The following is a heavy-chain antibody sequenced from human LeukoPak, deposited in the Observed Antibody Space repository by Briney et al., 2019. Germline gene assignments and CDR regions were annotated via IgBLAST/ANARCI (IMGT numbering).Heavy chain of an antibody. CDR2: IYTSGST. J-gene: IGHJ6*03. D-gene: IGHD6-6*01. CDR1: GGSVNSGSYY. CDR3: ARDPNSSSGYYYYYMDV. Sequence: SQTLSLTCTVSGGSVNSGSYYWNWIRQAAGKGLEWIGHIYTSGSTNCNPSLKSRVTISVDRSKNQFSLKLSSVTAADTAVYYCARDPNSSSGYYYYYMDVWGKGTTVTVSS. V-gene: IGHV4-61*09.